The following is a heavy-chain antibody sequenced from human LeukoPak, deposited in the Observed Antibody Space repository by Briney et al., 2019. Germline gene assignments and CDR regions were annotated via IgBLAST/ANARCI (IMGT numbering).Heavy chain of an antibody. J-gene: IGHJ5*02. D-gene: IGHD3-22*01. CDR3: VRGQIGVSVIVH. Sequence: GGSLRLSCAASGFTFSDYLMHWVRQVAGKGLVWVSRIKGDRSETNYAGYVKGRFTISRDKAKNTLFLQMNSLRVEHTAVYYCVRGQIGVSVIVHWGQGTLVTVSS. CDR2: IKGDRSET. V-gene: IGHV3-74*01. CDR1: GFTFSDYL.